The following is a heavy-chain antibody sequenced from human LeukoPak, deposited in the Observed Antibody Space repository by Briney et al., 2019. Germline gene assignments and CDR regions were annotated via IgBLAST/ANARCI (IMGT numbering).Heavy chain of an antibody. CDR1: GGSISSSDYY. Sequence: PSETLSLTCTVSGGSISSSDYYWGWVRQPPGKGLEWIGSIFYSGAAHCNPSLKSRVTISVDTSNNQFSLMLSSVTAADTAVYYCMRDHSSSSWMDAFEIWGPGMKVIASS. CDR3: MRDHSSSSWMDAFEI. V-gene: IGHV4-39*07. CDR2: IFYSGAA. D-gene: IGHD6-6*01. J-gene: IGHJ3*02.